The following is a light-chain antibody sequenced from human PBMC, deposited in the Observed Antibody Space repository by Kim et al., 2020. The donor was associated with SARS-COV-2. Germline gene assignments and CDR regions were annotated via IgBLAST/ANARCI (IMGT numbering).Light chain of an antibody. J-gene: IGKJ4*01. CDR1: QSVKDN. CDR2: GAS. CDR3: QQYSQWLT. Sequence: EIVMTQSPASLSVSPGERATLSCRASQSVKDNLAWYQQKPGQPPRLLIFGASTRATGIPVRFSGSGSGTEFTLTISSLQSEDFAVYFCQQYSQWLTFGGGPSWRSN. V-gene: IGKV3-15*01.